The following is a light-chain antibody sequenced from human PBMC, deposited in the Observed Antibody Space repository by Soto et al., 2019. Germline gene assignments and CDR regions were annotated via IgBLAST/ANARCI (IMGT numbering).Light chain of an antibody. Sequence: QSALTQPASVSGSPGQSITISCTGTSSDVGAYNYVSWYRHHPGKAPKLMIFDVNSRPSGVSNRFSGSKSGNTASLTISGLQAEDEADYYCSSFTTSRTVVFGGGTKLTVL. J-gene: IGLJ2*01. CDR2: DVN. CDR1: SSDVGAYNY. CDR3: SSFTTSRTVV. V-gene: IGLV2-14*03.